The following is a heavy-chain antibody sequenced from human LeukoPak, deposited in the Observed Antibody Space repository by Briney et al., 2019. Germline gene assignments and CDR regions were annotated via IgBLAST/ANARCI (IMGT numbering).Heavy chain of an antibody. Sequence: PSETLSLTCTVSGGSISSGNYCRWIRQYPGKGLEWTGYIHYSGRTLYNPSLKSRLIISVDTSKNQFSLMLNSVTAADTAVYYCARSGTGGGYWGQGTLVTVSS. D-gene: IGHD3/OR15-3a*01. V-gene: IGHV4-31*03. J-gene: IGHJ4*02. CDR1: GGSISSGNY. CDR3: ARSGTGGGY. CDR2: IHYSGRT.